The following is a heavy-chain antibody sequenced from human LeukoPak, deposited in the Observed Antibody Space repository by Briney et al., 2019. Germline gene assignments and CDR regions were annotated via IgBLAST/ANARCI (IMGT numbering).Heavy chain of an antibody. D-gene: IGHD6-6*01. CDR1: GYSISSGYY. CDR3: ARLSIAGCF. J-gene: IGHJ4*02. CDR2: IYYSGST. Sequence: PSETLSLTCAVSGYSISSGYYWGWIRQPPGKGLEWIGSIYYSGSTYYNPSLKSRVTISVDTSKNQFSLKLSSVTAADTAVYYCARLSIAGCFWGQGTLVTVSS. V-gene: IGHV4-38-2*01.